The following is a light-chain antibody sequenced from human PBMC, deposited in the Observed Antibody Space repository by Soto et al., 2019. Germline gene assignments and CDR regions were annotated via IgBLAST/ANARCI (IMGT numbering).Light chain of an antibody. Sequence: QSALTQPASVSESPGQSVTISCTGTSSDVGGYNYVSWYQQHPGKAPKLMIYEVNNRPSGISNRFSGSKSGNTASLTISGLQAEDEADYYCSSFTSTSTYGFGTGTKLTVL. CDR3: SSFTSTSTYG. V-gene: IGLV2-14*01. J-gene: IGLJ1*01. CDR1: SSDVGGYNY. CDR2: EVN.